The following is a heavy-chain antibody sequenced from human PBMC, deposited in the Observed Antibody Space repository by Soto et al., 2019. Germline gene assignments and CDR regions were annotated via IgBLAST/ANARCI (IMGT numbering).Heavy chain of an antibody. CDR1: GGSFSGYY. D-gene: IGHD6-25*01. CDR2: INHSGST. CDR3: ASVSVYSSASVRTATFDY. V-gene: IGHV4-34*01. J-gene: IGHJ4*02. Sequence: SETLSLTCAVYGGSFSGYYWSWIRQPPWKGLEWIGEINHSGSTNYNPSLKSRVTISVDTSKNQFSLKLSSVTAADTAVYYCASVSVYSSASVRTATFDYWGQGTLVTVSS.